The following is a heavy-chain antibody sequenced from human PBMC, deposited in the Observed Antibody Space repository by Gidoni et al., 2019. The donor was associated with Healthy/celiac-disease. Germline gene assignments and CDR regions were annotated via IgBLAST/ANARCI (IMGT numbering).Heavy chain of an antibody. D-gene: IGHD3-10*01. CDR2: INHSGST. V-gene: IGHV4-34*01. Sequence: QVQLQQWGAGLLKPSETLSLTCAVYGGSFSGYYWSWIRQPPGKGLEWIGEINHSGSTNYNPSLKSRVTISVDTSKNQFSLKLSSVTAADTAVYYCARGPRYYYGSGSHDYWGQGTLVTVSS. CDR1: GGSFSGYY. CDR3: ARGPRYYYGSGSHDY. J-gene: IGHJ4*02.